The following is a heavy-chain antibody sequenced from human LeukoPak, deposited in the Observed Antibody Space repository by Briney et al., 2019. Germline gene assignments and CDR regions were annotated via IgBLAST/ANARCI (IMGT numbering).Heavy chain of an antibody. J-gene: IGHJ6*03. CDR2: ISRSGSTT. D-gene: IGHD2-21*01. V-gene: IGHV3-48*03. Sequence: GGSLRLSCAASGFTFSSYEMNWVRQAPGKGLEWISYISRSGSTTYYADSVKGRFTISRDNAKNSLYLQMNSPRVEDTAVYYCARDTSISSYYYYMDVWGKGTTVTVSS. CDR1: GFTFSSYE. CDR3: ARDTSISSYYYYMDV.